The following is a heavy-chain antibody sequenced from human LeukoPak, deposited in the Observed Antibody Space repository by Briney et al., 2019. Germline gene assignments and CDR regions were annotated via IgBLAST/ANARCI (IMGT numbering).Heavy chain of an antibody. CDR1: GGSITSTSFY. CDR3: ARLYYESRGYYWYDR. CDR2: IYYSGST. J-gene: IGHJ5*02. V-gene: IGHV4-39*01. D-gene: IGHD3-22*01. Sequence: PSETLSPTCTVSGGSITSTSFYCGWIRQPPGKGLAWLGSIYYSGSTYDNPSLKSRVTISVDRSKNQFSLKLSSVTAADTAVYYCARLYYESRGYYWYDRWGRTTLVSVSS.